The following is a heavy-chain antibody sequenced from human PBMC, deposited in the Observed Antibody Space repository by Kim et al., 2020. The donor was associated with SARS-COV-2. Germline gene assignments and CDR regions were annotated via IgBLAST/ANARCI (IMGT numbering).Heavy chain of an antibody. J-gene: IGHJ4*02. D-gene: IGHD1-26*01. Sequence: YADCVKGRFSISRDNSKNTLYLQMDGLRADDTAVYYCAKGGSGSYNADFDYWGQGTLVTVSS. V-gene: IGHV3-23*01. CDR3: AKGGSGSYNADFDY.